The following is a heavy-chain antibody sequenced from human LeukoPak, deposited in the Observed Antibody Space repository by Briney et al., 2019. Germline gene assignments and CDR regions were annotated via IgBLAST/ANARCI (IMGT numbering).Heavy chain of an antibody. CDR2: IWYDGSNK. D-gene: IGHD4-17*01. V-gene: IGHV3-33*08. CDR1: GFTFSSYG. Sequence: GGSLRLSCAASGFTFSSYGMHWVRQAPGKGLEWVAVIWYDGSNKYYADSVKGRFTISRDNSKNTLYLQMNSLRAEDTAVYYCARDLFSPFVTTSLGSAFDIWGQGTMVTVSS. J-gene: IGHJ3*02. CDR3: ARDLFSPFVTTSLGSAFDI.